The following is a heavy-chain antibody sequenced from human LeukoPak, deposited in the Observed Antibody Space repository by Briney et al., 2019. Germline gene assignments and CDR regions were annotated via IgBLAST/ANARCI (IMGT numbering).Heavy chain of an antibody. Sequence: PSETLSLTCAVYGGSFSGYYWSWIRQPPGKGLEWIGEINHSGSTNYNPSLKSRVTISVDTSKNQFSLKLSSVTAADTAVYYCASFLWFGESDAFDIWGQGTMVTVSS. V-gene: IGHV4-34*01. CDR3: ASFLWFGESDAFDI. J-gene: IGHJ3*02. CDR1: GGSFSGYY. CDR2: INHSGST. D-gene: IGHD3-10*01.